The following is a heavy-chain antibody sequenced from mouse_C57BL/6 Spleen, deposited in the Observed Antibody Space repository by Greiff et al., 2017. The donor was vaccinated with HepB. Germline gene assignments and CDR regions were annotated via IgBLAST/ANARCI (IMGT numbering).Heavy chain of an antibody. CDR1: GFTFSDYG. Sequence: EVQVVESGGGLVKPGGSLKLSCAASGFTFSDYGMHWVRQAPEKGLEWVAYISSGSSTIYYADTVKGRFTISRDNAKNTLFLQMTSLRSEDTAMYYCARRFPITTVVATGWYFDVWGTGTTVTVSS. D-gene: IGHD1-1*01. CDR3: ARRFPITTVVATGWYFDV. V-gene: IGHV5-17*01. J-gene: IGHJ1*03. CDR2: ISSGSSTI.